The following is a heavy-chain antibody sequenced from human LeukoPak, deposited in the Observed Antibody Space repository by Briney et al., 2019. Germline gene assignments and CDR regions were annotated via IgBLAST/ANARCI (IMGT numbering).Heavy chain of an antibody. Sequence: PSETLSLTCTVSGGSISSYYWSWIRQPAGKGLEWIGRIYTSGSTNYNPSLKSRVTMTGDTSKNQFSLKLNSVTAADTAVYYCARVFRWEQPDYWGQGTLVTVSS. J-gene: IGHJ4*02. CDR3: ARVFRWEQPDY. CDR1: GGSISSYY. V-gene: IGHV4-4*07. CDR2: IYTSGST. D-gene: IGHD1-26*01.